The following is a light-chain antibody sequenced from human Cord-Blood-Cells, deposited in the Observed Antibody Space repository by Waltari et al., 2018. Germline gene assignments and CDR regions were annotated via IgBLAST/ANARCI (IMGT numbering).Light chain of an antibody. CDR1: QSVSSN. CDR3: QQRSNWPPT. Sequence: EIVLKQSPATLSFSPGERAALSCRASQSVSSNLAWYQQKPGQAPRLLIYDASNRATGIPARFSGSGSGTDFTLTISSLEPEDFAVYYCQQRSNWPPTFGGGTKVEIK. V-gene: IGKV3-11*01. CDR2: DAS. J-gene: IGKJ4*01.